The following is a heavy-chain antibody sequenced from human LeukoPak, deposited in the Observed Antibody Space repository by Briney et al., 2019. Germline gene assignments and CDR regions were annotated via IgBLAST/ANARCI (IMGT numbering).Heavy chain of an antibody. CDR2: ISGSGGST. Sequence: PGGSLRLSCAASGFTFSSYAMSWVRQAPGKGLEWVSAISGSGGSTYYADSVKGRFTISRDNSKNTLYLQMNSLRAEDTAVYYCARGIAAAGTCYFDYWGQGTLVTVSS. CDR1: GFTFSSYA. CDR3: ARGIAAAGTCYFDY. D-gene: IGHD6-13*01. J-gene: IGHJ4*02. V-gene: IGHV3-23*01.